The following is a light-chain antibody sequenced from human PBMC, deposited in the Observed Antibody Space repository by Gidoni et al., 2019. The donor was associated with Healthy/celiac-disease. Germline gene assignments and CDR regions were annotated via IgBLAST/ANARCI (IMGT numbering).Light chain of an antibody. J-gene: IGKJ3*01. CDR3: MQRIEVPIT. CDR1: QSLLDSDDGNTY. Sequence: DIVMTQTPLSLPVTPGEPASISCRSSQSLLDSDDGNTYLDWYLQKPGQSPQLLIYTLSYRAYGVPDRFSGSGSGTDFTLKISRVEAEDVGVYYCMQRIEVPITFGPGTKVDIK. V-gene: IGKV2-40*01. CDR2: TLS.